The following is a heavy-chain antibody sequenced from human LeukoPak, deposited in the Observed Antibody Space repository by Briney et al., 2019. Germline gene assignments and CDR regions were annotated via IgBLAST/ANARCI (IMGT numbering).Heavy chain of an antibody. D-gene: IGHD1-26*01. CDR1: GGSFSGYY. Sequence: SETLSLTCAVYGGSFSGYYWSWIRQPPGKGLEWIEEINHSGSTNYNPSLKSRVTISVDTSKNQFSLKLSSVTAADTAVYYCARGSREVGATRVGWFDPWGQGTLVTVSS. V-gene: IGHV4-34*01. CDR3: ARGSREVGATRVGWFDP. CDR2: INHSGST. J-gene: IGHJ5*02.